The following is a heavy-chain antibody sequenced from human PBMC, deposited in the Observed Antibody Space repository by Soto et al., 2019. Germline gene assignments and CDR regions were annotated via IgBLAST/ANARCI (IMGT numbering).Heavy chain of an antibody. Sequence: SVKVSCKASGGTFSSYAISWVRQAPGQGLEWMGGIIPIFGTANYAQKFQGRVTITADESTSTAYMELSSLRSEDTAVYYCARLLSGWDQYYYGMDVWGQGTTVTVSS. D-gene: IGHD6-19*01. CDR3: ARLLSGWDQYYYGMDV. CDR2: IIPIFGTA. J-gene: IGHJ6*02. CDR1: GGTFSSYA. V-gene: IGHV1-69*13.